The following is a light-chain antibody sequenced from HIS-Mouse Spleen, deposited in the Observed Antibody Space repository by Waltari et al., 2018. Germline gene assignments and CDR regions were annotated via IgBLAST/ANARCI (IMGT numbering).Light chain of an antibody. J-gene: IGLJ3*02. CDR2: GKT. CDR1: SLRSYY. V-gene: IGLV3-19*01. Sequence: SSELTQDPAVSVALGQTVRITCQGDSLRSYYASWYQQKPGQDPVLVINGKTNRPSGIRDRFSDSRSGNTASLTIPGAQAEDESDYYCNSRDSSGNHWVFGGGTKLTVL. CDR3: NSRDSSGNHWV.